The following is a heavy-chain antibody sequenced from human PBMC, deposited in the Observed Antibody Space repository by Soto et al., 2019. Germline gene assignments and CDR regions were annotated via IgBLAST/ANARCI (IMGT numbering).Heavy chain of an antibody. Sequence: EVQLVESGGGLVQPGRSLRLSCAASGFTFDDYAMHWVRQAPGKGLEWVSGISWNSGSIGYADSVKGRFTISRDNAKNSLYLQMNSLRAEDTALYYCAKKPTAEIAAAGWEDGFDYWGQGTLVTVSS. CDR2: ISWNSGSI. J-gene: IGHJ4*02. D-gene: IGHD6-13*01. CDR1: GFTFDDYA. V-gene: IGHV3-9*01. CDR3: AKKPTAEIAAAGWEDGFDY.